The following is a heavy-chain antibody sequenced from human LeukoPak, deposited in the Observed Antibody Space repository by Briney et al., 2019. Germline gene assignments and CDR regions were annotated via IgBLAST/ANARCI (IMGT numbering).Heavy chain of an antibody. CDR2: IFSSGST. CDR3: ARDVRQFDY. J-gene: IGHJ4*02. CDR1: GGAISGYY. V-gene: IGHV4-4*07. Sequence: SETLSLTCTVSGGAISGYYWSWIRQPAGKGLEWIGRIFSSGSTNVNPSLRGRVSMSVDTSKYQFSLRLSSVTAADTAVYYCARDVRQFDYWGQGTLVTVSS.